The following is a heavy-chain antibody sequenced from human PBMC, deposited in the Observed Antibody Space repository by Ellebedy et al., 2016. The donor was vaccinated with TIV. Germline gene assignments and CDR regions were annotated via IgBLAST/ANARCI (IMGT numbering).Heavy chain of an antibody. J-gene: IGHJ4*02. CDR1: GFTFSDFY. V-gene: IGHV3-11*06. CDR2: ISSSSNYT. D-gene: IGHD6-13*01. CDR3: ATEPTIATD. Sequence: PGGSLRLSCAASGFTFSDFYMTWIRQAPGKGLEWVSYISSSSNYTNYADSVKGRFTISRDNAKNSLYLQMNSLRAEDTAVYYCATEPTIATDWGQGTLVTVSS.